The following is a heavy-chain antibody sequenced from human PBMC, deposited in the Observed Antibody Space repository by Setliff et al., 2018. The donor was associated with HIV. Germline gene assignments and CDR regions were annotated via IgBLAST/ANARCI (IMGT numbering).Heavy chain of an antibody. CDR1: GFDFTKYW. CDR3: ATLTNFDH. Sequence: LKISCKASGFDFTKYWIGWVRQMPGKGLEWMGIVYGGDSDTRYNPSFEGQVTMSADRSITTAYLQWSRLRASDTAMYYCATLTNFDHWGQGTLVTVSS. V-gene: IGHV5-51*01. D-gene: IGHD7-27*01. J-gene: IGHJ4*02. CDR2: VYGGDSDT.